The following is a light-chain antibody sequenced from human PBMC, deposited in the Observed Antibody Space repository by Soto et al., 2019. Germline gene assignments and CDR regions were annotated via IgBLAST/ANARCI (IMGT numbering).Light chain of an antibody. V-gene: IGKV1-8*01. CDR1: QGISSY. Sequence: AIRMTQSPSSLSASTGDRVTITCRASQGISSYLAWYQQKPGKAPKLLIYAASTLQSGAPSRFSGSGSGTDFTLTISCLQSEDFATYYCQQYYSYPITFGQGTRLESK. J-gene: IGKJ5*01. CDR2: AAS. CDR3: QQYYSYPIT.